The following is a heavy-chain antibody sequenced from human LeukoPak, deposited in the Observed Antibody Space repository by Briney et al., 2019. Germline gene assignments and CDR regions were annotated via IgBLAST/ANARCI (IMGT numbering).Heavy chain of an antibody. CDR3: ARQQDSSGYYDEPNYFDY. CDR1: GGSISSYY. V-gene: IGHV4-59*06. J-gene: IGHJ4*02. D-gene: IGHD3-22*01. CDR2: IYYSGST. Sequence: SETLSLTCTVSGGSISSYYWRWIRQHPGKGLEWIGYIYYSGSTYYNPSLKSRVTISVDTSKNQFSLKLSSVTAADTAVYYCARQQDSSGYYDEPNYFDYWGQGTLVTVSS.